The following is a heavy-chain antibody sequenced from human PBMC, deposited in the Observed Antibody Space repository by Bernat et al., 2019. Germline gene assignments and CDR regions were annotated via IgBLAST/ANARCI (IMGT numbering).Heavy chain of an antibody. D-gene: IGHD2-15*01. CDR1: GFTFDDYT. CDR2: ISWDGGST. Sequence: EVQLVESGGVVVQPGGSLRLSCAASGFTFDDYTMHWVRQAPGKGLEWVSLISWDGGSTYYADSVKGRFTISRDNSKNTLYLQMNSLRAEDTAVYYCAREGCSGGSCYSVFDYWGQGTLVTVSS. CDR3: AREGCSGGSCYSVFDY. J-gene: IGHJ4*02. V-gene: IGHV3-43*01.